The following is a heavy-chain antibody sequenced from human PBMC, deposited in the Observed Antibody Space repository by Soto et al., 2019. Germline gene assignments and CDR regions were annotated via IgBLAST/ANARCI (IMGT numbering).Heavy chain of an antibody. J-gene: IGHJ5*02. D-gene: IGHD2-2*02. V-gene: IGHV3-23*01. CDR1: GFTFSNYA. Sequence: PGVSLRLSCAASGFTFSNYAMSWVRQAPGKGLEWVSAISGSGGNTYYADSVKGRFTISRDNSKSTLYLQMNSLRAEDTAVYYCAKDSYCNATRCYTFPNWFDPWGQGTLVTVSS. CDR3: AKDSYCNATRCYTFPNWFDP. CDR2: ISGSGGNT.